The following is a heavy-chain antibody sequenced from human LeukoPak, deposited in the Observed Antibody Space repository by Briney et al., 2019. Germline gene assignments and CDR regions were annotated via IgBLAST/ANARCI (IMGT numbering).Heavy chain of an antibody. J-gene: IGHJ4*02. Sequence: SETLSLTCTVSGDSISSGDYYWNWIRQPAGKRLEWIGRISTSGTPNYNPSFRGRLTISIDTSKNQFSLNLRPVTAAETGIYYCARGPYWDQGTLVTVSS. CDR1: GDSISSGDYY. V-gene: IGHV4-61*02. CDR3: ARGPY. CDR2: ISTSGTP.